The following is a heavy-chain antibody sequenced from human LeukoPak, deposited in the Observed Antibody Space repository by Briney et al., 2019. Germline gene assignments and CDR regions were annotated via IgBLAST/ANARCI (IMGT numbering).Heavy chain of an antibody. V-gene: IGHV4-59*01. Sequence: SETLSLTCTVSGVSISTSCWSWIRQSPGRGLEWVGYRCDDGRDLYNPSLRSRVSRVTISVDASEKQFSLSLRSVTAADTAMYYCAREGVARYYGSGSYLVWGQGTLVTVSS. CDR3: AREGVARYYGSGSYLV. D-gene: IGHD3-10*01. CDR1: GVSISTSC. J-gene: IGHJ4*02. CDR2: RCDDGRD.